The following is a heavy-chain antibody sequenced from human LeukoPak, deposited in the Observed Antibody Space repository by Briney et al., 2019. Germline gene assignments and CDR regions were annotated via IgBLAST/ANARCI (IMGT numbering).Heavy chain of an antibody. Sequence: GGSLRLSCAASGFTFSSYSMNWVRQAPGKGLEWVSYISSSSSTIYYADSVKGRFTISRDNAKDSLYLQMNSLRAEDTAVYYCARDGYSYGFNYWGQGTLVTVSS. J-gene: IGHJ4*02. D-gene: IGHD5-18*01. CDR3: ARDGYSYGFNY. V-gene: IGHV3-48*01. CDR1: GFTFSSYS. CDR2: ISSSSSTI.